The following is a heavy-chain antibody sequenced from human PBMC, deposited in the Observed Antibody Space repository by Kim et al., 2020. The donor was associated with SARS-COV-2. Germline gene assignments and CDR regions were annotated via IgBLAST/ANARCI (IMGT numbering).Heavy chain of an antibody. V-gene: IGHV5-51*01. CDR3: ARGPYYPYFDY. D-gene: IGHD3-10*01. J-gene: IGHJ4*02. Sequence: TRYSPSFQGQVTISADKSISTAYLQWSSLKASDTAMYYCARGPYYPYFDYWGQGTLVTVSS. CDR2: T.